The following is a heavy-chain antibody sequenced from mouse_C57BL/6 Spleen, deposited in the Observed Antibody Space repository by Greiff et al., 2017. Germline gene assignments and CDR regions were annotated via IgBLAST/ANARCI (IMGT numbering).Heavy chain of an antibody. V-gene: IGHV3-6*01. J-gene: IGHJ3*01. CDR2: ISYDGSN. Sequence: EVQLQQSGPGLVKPSQSLSLTCSVTGYSITSGYYWNWIRQFPGNKLEWMGYISYDGSNNYNPSLKNRISITRDTSKNQFFLKLNSVTTEDTATYDCSRDYSNYVPAWFAYWGQGTLVTVSA. CDR1: GYSITSGYY. CDR3: SRDYSNYVPAWFAY. D-gene: IGHD2-5*01.